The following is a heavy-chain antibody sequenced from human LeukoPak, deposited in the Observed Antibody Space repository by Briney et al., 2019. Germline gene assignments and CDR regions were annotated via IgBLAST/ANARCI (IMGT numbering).Heavy chain of an antibody. Sequence: SETLSLTCTVSGVSISIYHWSWIRQPPGKGLEWIGRFYTSGSTSYSASLKSRVTISVDKSKNQFSMKLRSVTAADTAVYYCARDLDHCDSTNCHNWFDPWGQGTLVTVSS. CDR2: FYTSGST. CDR3: ARDLDHCDSTNCHNWFDP. J-gene: IGHJ5*02. CDR1: GVSISIYH. V-gene: IGHV4-4*07. D-gene: IGHD2/OR15-2a*01.